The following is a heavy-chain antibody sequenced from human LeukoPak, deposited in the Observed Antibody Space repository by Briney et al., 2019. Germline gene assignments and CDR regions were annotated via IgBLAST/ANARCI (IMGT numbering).Heavy chain of an antibody. Sequence: GESLRLSCAASGFTFSSYGMHWVRQAPGKGLEWVAVISYDGSNKYYADSVKGRFTISRDNSKNTLYLQMDSLRAEDTAVYYCAKAGGDYGDYYYFDYWGQGTLVTVSS. V-gene: IGHV3-30*18. CDR2: ISYDGSNK. D-gene: IGHD4-17*01. J-gene: IGHJ4*02. CDR1: GFTFSSYG. CDR3: AKAGGDYGDYYYFDY.